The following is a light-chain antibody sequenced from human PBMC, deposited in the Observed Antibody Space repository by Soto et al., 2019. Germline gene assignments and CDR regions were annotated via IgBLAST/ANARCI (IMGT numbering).Light chain of an antibody. CDR1: QGISSY. J-gene: IGKJ4*01. V-gene: IGKV1-9*01. CDR2: AAS. Sequence: DIQLTQSPSFLSASVGDRVTITCRASQGISSYLAWYQQKPGKAPKLLIYAASTLQSGVPSRFSGSGFGTEFTLTISSLQPEVFATYYCQQLNSYPLTFGGGTKVEIK. CDR3: QQLNSYPLT.